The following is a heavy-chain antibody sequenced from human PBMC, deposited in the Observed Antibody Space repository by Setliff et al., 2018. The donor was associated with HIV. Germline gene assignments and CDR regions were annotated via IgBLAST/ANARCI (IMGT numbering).Heavy chain of an antibody. CDR2: ISYSGST. CDR1: GDSISRGGYY. J-gene: IGHJ6*03. CDR3: ATGRLYYYMDV. Sequence: SETLSLTCTVSGDSISRGGYYWSWIRQHPGGGLDWIGYISYSGSTFYNPSLKSRVTISLDTSYNQFSLKVKSVTAADTAVYYCATGRLYYYMDVWGKGNTVTVSS. V-gene: IGHV4-31*03. D-gene: IGHD1-1*01.